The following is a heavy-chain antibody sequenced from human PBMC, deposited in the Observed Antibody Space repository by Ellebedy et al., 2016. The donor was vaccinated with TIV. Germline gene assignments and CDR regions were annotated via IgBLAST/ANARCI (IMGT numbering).Heavy chain of an antibody. CDR2: IYPGDSDT. CDR1: GYSFTSYW. J-gene: IGHJ6*02. Sequence: GESLKISXKGSGYSFTSYWIGWVRQMPGKGLEWMGIIYPGDSDTRYSPSFQGQVTISADKSISTAYLQWSSLKASDTAMYYCAGGPVAGTPLGGYYYYGMDVWGQGTTVTVSS. D-gene: IGHD6-19*01. CDR3: AGGPVAGTPLGGYYYYGMDV. V-gene: IGHV5-51*01.